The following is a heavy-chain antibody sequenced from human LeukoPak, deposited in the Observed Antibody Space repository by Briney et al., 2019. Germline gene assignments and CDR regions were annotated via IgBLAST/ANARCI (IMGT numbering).Heavy chain of an antibody. D-gene: IGHD4-23*01. CDR2: IIPIFGTA. CDR1: GGTFSSYA. V-gene: IGHV1-69*06. CDR3: ASPNSAPPVY. J-gene: IGHJ4*02. Sequence: GASVKVSCKASGGTFSSYAISWVRQAPGQRLEWMGGIIPIFGTANYAQKFQGRVTITADKSTSTAYMELSSLRSEDTAVYCCASPNSAPPVYWGQGTLVTVSS.